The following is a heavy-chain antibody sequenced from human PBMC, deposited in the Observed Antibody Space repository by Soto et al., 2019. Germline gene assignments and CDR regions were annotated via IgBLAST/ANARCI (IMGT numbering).Heavy chain of an antibody. CDR3: AKAQVTIFGVVHFDY. V-gene: IGHV4-39*07. CDR1: GGSISSSSYY. Sequence: SETLSLTCTVSGGSISSSSYYWGWIRQPPGKGLEWIGSIYYSGSTYYNPSLKSRVTISVDTSKNQFSLKLSSVTAADTAVYYCAKAQVTIFGVVHFDYWGQGTLVTVSS. CDR2: IYYSGST. D-gene: IGHD3-3*01. J-gene: IGHJ4*02.